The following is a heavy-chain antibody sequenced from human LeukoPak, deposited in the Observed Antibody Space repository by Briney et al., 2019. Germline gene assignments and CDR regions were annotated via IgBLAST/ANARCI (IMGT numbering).Heavy chain of an antibody. J-gene: IGHJ4*02. CDR2: VNWDGSKA. Sequence: GASLRLSCAGAGFPFEDFGMSWVRQVPGKALEWISAVNWDGSKALYGDSVRGRFTISRDNAKSSLYLQMNSLRAEDTAFYFCVRISSGWYQPWDNWGQGTLVTVSP. D-gene: IGHD6-19*01. CDR3: VRISSGWYQPWDN. CDR1: GFPFEDFG. V-gene: IGHV3-20*04.